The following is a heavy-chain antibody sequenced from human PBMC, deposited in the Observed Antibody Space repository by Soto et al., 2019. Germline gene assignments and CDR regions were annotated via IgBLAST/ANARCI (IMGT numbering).Heavy chain of an antibody. J-gene: IGHJ4*02. CDR1: GGTFSSYT. Sequence: SVKVSCQASGGTFSSYTISWVRQAHGQGLEWMGRIIPILSIANYAQKFQGRVTITADKSTSTAYMELSSLRSEDTAVYYCARDTYYDFWSGYGLDYWGQGTLVTVSS. V-gene: IGHV1-69*04. CDR2: IIPILSIA. D-gene: IGHD3-3*01. CDR3: ARDTYYDFWSGYGLDY.